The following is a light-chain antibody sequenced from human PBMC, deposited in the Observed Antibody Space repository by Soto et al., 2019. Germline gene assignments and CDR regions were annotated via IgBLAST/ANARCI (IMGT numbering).Light chain of an antibody. V-gene: IGKV3-11*01. Sequence: EIVLTQSPATLSLSPGERATLSCRASQRVSSYLAWYQQKPGQAPRLLIYDASNRATGIPARFSGSGSGTDFTLTINRLEPEDFAVYYCQQRSNWQITFGPGIKVDIK. J-gene: IGKJ3*01. CDR1: QRVSSY. CDR3: QQRSNWQIT. CDR2: DAS.